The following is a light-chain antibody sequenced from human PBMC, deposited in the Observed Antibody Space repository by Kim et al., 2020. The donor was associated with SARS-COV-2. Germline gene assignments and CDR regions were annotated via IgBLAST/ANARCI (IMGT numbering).Light chain of an antibody. CDR2: GRN. CDR3: NSRDKSGDNWV. V-gene: IGLV3-19*01. Sequence: ASVETITITRRQDSSTNSYDGWYHQKPARAALLLLVGRNSRPPGIPARFSGSRSAKTASFSITGAQEEDEADYYCNSRDKSGDNWVFGGGTKVTVL. J-gene: IGLJ3*02. CDR1: SSTNSY.